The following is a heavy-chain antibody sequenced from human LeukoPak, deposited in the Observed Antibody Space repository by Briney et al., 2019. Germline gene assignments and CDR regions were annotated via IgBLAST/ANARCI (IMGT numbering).Heavy chain of an antibody. CDR3: ARDGGYDFWSGYYQDY. J-gene: IGHJ4*02. V-gene: IGHV3-53*01. CDR1: GFTVSSNY. Sequence: GGSLRLSCAASGFTVSSNYMSWVRQAPGKGLEWVSVIYSGGSTYYADSVKGRFTISRDNSKNTLYLQMDSLRAEDTAVYYCARDGGYDFWSGYYQDYWGQGTLVTVSS. D-gene: IGHD3-3*01. CDR2: IYSGGST.